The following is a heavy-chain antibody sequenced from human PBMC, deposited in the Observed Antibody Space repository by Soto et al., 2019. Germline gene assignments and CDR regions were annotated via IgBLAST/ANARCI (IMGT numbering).Heavy chain of an antibody. D-gene: IGHD6-13*01. J-gene: IGHJ5*02. Sequence: ASVKVSCKASGYTFTSYGITWVRQAPGQGLEWMGWINAGNGNTQYSQKFQGRVTITRDTSASTAYMELSSLRSEDTAVYYCARTGSSSWFWFDPWGQGTLVTVSS. CDR2: INAGNGNT. CDR1: GYTFTSYG. CDR3: ARTGSSSWFWFDP. V-gene: IGHV1-3*01.